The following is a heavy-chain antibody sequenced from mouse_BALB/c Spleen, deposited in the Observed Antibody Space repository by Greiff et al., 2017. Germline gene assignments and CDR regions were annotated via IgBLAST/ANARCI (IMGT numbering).Heavy chain of an antibody. Sequence: DVMLVESGGGLVKPGGSLKLSCAASGFTFSSYAMSWVRQTPEKRLEWVASISSGGSTYYPDSVKGRFTISRDNARNILYLQMSSLRSEDTAMYYCARWADYDYDGFAYWGQGTLVTVSA. CDR2: ISSGGST. CDR3: ARWADYDYDGFAY. J-gene: IGHJ3*01. D-gene: IGHD2-4*01. CDR1: GFTFSSYA. V-gene: IGHV5-6-5*01.